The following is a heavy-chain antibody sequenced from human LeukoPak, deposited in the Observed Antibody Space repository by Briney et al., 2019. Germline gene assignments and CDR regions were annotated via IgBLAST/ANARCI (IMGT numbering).Heavy chain of an antibody. CDR2: ISYDGSNK. CDR1: GFTFSSYA. D-gene: IGHD3-10*01. V-gene: IGHV3-30*04. CDR3: ARDFRGSVDAFNI. J-gene: IGHJ3*02. Sequence: GGSLRLFCAASGFTFSSYAMHWVRQAPGKGLEWVAVISYDGSNKYYADSVKGRFTISRDNSKNTLYLQMNSLRAEDTAVYYCARDFRGSVDAFNIWGQGTMVAVPS.